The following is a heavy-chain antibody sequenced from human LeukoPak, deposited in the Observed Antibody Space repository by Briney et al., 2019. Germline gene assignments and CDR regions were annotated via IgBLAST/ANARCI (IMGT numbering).Heavy chain of an antibody. CDR2: ISGSGGST. V-gene: IGHV3-23*01. CDR1: GFTFSSYA. D-gene: IGHD3-22*01. CDR3: ARGPFYDSSGYFDY. Sequence: PGGSLRLSCAASGFTFSSYAMSWVRQAPGKGLEWVSAISGSGGSTYYADSVKGRFTISRDNSKNTLYLQMNSLRAEDTAVYYCARGPFYDSSGYFDYWGQGTLVTVSS. J-gene: IGHJ4*02.